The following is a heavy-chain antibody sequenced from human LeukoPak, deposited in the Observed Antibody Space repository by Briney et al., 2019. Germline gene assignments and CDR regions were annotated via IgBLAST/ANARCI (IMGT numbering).Heavy chain of an antibody. Sequence: ASVKVSCKASGYPFTGYYVHWVRQAPGHGFEWMGWINPRNGDIHSAQKFQGRVSMTGDTSITTAYMELSSLTSDDTAVYYCATGAQYGLWGVPYFYYMHVWGTGTTVTVSS. V-gene: IGHV1-2*02. CDR1: GYPFTGYY. D-gene: IGHD3-10*01. CDR2: INPRNGDI. CDR3: ATGAQYGLWGVPYFYYMHV. J-gene: IGHJ6*03.